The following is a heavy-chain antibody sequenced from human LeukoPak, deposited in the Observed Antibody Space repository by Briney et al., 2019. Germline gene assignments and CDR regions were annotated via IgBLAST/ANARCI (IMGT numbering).Heavy chain of an antibody. CDR3: ARDRAEQQLVNGGFDY. J-gene: IGHJ4*02. CDR2: IYYSGST. D-gene: IGHD6-13*01. V-gene: IGHV4-59*01. Sequence: PSETLSLTCTVSGGSISSYYWSWIRQPPGKGLEWIGYIYYSGSTNYNPSLKSRVTISVDTSKNQFSLKLSSVTAADTAVYYCARDRAEQQLVNGGFDYWGQGTLVTVSS. CDR1: GGSISSYY.